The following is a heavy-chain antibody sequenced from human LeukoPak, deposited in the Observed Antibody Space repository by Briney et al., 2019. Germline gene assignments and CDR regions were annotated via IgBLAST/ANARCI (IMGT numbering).Heavy chain of an antibody. Sequence: PSETLSLTCAVYGGSFSGYYWSWIRQPPWKGLEWIGEINHSGSTNYNPSLKSRVTISVDTSKNQFSLKLSSVTAADTAVYYCARDSRWFDPWGQGTLVTVSS. CDR2: INHSGST. D-gene: IGHD4-11*01. CDR3: ARDSRWFDP. J-gene: IGHJ5*02. V-gene: IGHV4-34*01. CDR1: GGSFSGYY.